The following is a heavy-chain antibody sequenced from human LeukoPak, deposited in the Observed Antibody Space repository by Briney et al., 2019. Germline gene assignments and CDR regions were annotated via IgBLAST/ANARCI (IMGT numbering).Heavy chain of an antibody. CDR1: GFTFSSYW. J-gene: IGHJ3*01. V-gene: IGHV3-7*01. CDR2: VKEDGIEK. CDR3: ARDSGSCTGCAFDL. D-gene: IGHD2-15*01. Sequence: GGSLRLSCAASGFTFSSYWMSWVRQAPGKGLEWVANVKEDGIEKYYVDSVKGRFTISRDNARNSLYLQMDSLRAEDTALYYCARDSGSCTGCAFDLWGQGTMVTSSS.